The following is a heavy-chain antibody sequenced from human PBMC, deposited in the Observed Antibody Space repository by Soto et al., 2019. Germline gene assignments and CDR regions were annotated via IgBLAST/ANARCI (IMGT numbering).Heavy chain of an antibody. V-gene: IGHV6-1*01. J-gene: IGHJ5*02. Sequence: SQTLSLTCAISGDSVSSNSAAWNWIRQSPSRGLEWLGRTYYRSKWYNDYAVSVKSRITINPDTSKNQFSLQLNSVTPEDTAVYYCARDQCTRSSNDFWSGYYGCWFDPWGQGTLVTVS. CDR2: TYYRSKWYN. CDR3: ARDQCTRSSNDFWSGYYGCWFDP. D-gene: IGHD3-3*01. CDR1: GDSVSSNSAA.